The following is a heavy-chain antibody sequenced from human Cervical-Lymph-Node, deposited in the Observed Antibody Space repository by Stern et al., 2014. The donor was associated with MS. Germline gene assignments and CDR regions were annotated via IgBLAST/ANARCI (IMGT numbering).Heavy chain of an antibody. D-gene: IGHD5-24*01. Sequence: QVTLRESGPVLVKPTETLTLTCTVSGFSLTNAKVTVSWIRQPPGKAPEWLAHIFLNDEKSSSASLQTRLSVSRDTSKSQVVLTMTNMDPVDTGTYYCARMGMARSLADWGQGTLVTVSS. CDR3: ARMGMARSLAD. J-gene: IGHJ4*02. V-gene: IGHV2-26*01. CDR1: GFSLTNAKVT. CDR2: IFLNDEK.